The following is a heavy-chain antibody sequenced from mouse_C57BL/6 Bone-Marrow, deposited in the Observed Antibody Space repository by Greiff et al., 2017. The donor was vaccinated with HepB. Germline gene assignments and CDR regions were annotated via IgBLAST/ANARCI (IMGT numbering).Heavy chain of an antibody. Sequence: QVQLQQPGAELVRPGSSVKLSCKASGYTFTSYWMHWVKQRPIQGLEWIGNIDPSDSGTHYNQKFKDKATLTVDKSSSTAYMQLSSLTSEDSAVYYCARRDESWFAYWGQGTLVTVSA. CDR1: GYTFTSYW. V-gene: IGHV1-52*01. J-gene: IGHJ3*01. CDR2: IDPSDSGT. CDR3: ARRDESWFAY. D-gene: IGHD3-3*01.